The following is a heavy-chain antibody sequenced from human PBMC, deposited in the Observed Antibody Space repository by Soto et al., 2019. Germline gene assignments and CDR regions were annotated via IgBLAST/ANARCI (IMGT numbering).Heavy chain of an antibody. CDR1: GYTFTSYY. CDR2: INPSGGST. J-gene: IGHJ4*02. V-gene: IGHV1-46*03. Sequence: QVQLVQSGAEVKKPGASVKVSCKASGYTFTSYYMHWVRQAPGQGLEWMGIINPSGGSTSYAQKFQGRVTMNRDTSTSTVYMELSSLRSEDTAVYYCARVPTVTTFVPFFDYWGQGTLVTVSS. D-gene: IGHD4-17*01. CDR3: ARVPTVTTFVPFFDY.